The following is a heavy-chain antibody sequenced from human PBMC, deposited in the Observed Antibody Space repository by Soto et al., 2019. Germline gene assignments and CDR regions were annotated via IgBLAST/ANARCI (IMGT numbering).Heavy chain of an antibody. J-gene: IGHJ2*01. V-gene: IGHV4-59*01. CDR1: DGSISPEF. CDR2: IFYSGST. CDR3: ARGRYYGSGTPIKYFDL. Sequence: PSGTPSLTCTVPDGSISPEFWSWIRQSPGKGLEWIGYIFYSGSTNYNPSLTSRATISVDTSKNQFSLKLSSVTAADTAVYYCARGRYYGSGTPIKYFDLWGRGTLVTV. D-gene: IGHD3-10*01.